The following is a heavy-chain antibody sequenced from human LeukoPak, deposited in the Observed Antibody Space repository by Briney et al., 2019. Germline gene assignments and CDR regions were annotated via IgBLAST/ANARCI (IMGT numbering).Heavy chain of an antibody. J-gene: IGHJ5*02. CDR1: GTSIRTYY. Sequence: SETLSLTCTVSGTSIRTYYWAWIRQPPGKGLEWIGYIDTSGNTNYNSSLESRVTISVDTSKNQISMRLSSVTAADTAVYYCATTTKLAWCDPWGQGTLVTVSS. CDR3: ATTTKLAWCDP. V-gene: IGHV4-4*09. CDR2: IDTSGNT. D-gene: IGHD1-26*01.